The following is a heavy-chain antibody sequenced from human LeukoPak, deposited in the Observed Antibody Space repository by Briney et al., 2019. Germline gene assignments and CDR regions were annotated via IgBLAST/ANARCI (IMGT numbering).Heavy chain of an antibody. CDR3: ARVGWLLGDWYYFDY. CDR1: GFTFSNYG. D-gene: IGHD2-21*02. CDR2: IWYDGSNK. Sequence: GGSLRLSCAASGFTFSNYGMHWVRQAPGKGLEWVAVIWYDGSNKFYADSVKGRFTISRDNSMDTLYLQMNSLRAEDTALYYCARVGWLLGDWYYFDYWGQGTLVTVSS. J-gene: IGHJ4*02. V-gene: IGHV3-33*01.